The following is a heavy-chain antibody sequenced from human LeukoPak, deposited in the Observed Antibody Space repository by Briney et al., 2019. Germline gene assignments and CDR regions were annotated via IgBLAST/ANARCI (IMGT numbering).Heavy chain of an antibody. V-gene: IGHV3-15*07. D-gene: IGHD3-22*01. CDR3: ATDFYDST. Sequence: PGGSLRLSCATSGFTFSNAWMNWVRQAPGKGLEWVGRIRSNSDGGTIDYAAPVKGRFTLSRDDSKTTPYLQMNSLQTEDIAVYYCATDFYDSTWGQGTLVTVSS. J-gene: IGHJ5*02. CDR1: GFTFSNAW. CDR2: IRSNSDGGTI.